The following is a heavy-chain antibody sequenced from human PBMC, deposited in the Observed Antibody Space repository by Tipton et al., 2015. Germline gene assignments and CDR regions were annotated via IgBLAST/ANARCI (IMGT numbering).Heavy chain of an antibody. CDR2: INHSGRP. CDR3: ACQDYDILTRDYQTVDY. J-gene: IGHJ4*02. V-gene: IGHV4-34*01. CDR1: GGSFSGYY. D-gene: IGHD3-9*01. Sequence: LRLSCAVYGGSFSGYYWNWIRQPPGKGLEWIGEINHSGRPNYTPSLKSRVTISVDTSKNQFSLKLSSVTAADTAVYYCACQDYDILTRDYQTVDYWGQGTLVTVSS.